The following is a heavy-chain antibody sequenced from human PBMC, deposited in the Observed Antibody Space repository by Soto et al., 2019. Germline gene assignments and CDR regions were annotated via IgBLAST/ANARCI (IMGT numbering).Heavy chain of an antibody. V-gene: IGHV3-30*18. Sequence: QVQLVESGGGVVQPGRSLRLSCAASGFTFSSYGMHWVRQAPGKGLEWVAVISYDGSNKYYADSVKGRFTISRDNSKNTLYLQMNSLRAEDTSVYYCAKDNHDYVWWCYRYTGDVLDYWGQGTLVTVSS. CDR1: GFTFSSYG. CDR3: AKDNHDYVWWCYRYTGDVLDY. CDR2: ISYDGSNK. J-gene: IGHJ4*02. D-gene: IGHD3-16*02.